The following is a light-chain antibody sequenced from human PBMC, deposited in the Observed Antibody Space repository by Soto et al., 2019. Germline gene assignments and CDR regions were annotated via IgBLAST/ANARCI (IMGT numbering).Light chain of an antibody. CDR3: RQYGSTPFT. CDR1: QSVSTNY. J-gene: IGKJ3*01. Sequence: EIVLTQSPGTLSLSPGDRAPLSCRASQSVSTNYFAWYQQKLGQAPRPLIDDASSRDTGIPDRFSGNGSGTDFTLTIARLAPDDFAVYYCRQYGSTPFTFGPGTKVDIK. CDR2: DAS. V-gene: IGKV3-20*01.